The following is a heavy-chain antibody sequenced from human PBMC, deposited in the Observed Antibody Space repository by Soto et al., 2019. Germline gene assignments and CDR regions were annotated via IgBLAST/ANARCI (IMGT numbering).Heavy chain of an antibody. CDR2: IKSKTDGGTT. CDR3: THQRWGAFEI. J-gene: IGHJ3*02. Sequence: EVQLVESGGGLVKPGGSLTLSCAASGFMFNNAWMNWVRQAPGKGLEWVGRIKSKTDGGTTDYAAPVKGRFTISRDDSKNTLYLQMNSLKTEDTAVYYCTHQRWGAFEIWGQGTMVTVSS. CDR1: GFMFNNAW. V-gene: IGHV3-15*07. D-gene: IGHD2-2*01.